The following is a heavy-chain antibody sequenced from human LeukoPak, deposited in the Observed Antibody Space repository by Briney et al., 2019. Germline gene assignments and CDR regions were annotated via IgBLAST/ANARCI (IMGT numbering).Heavy chain of an antibody. CDR1: GFTFSTYW. CDR2: ISESGSTK. Sequence: PGGSLRLSCAASGFTFSTYWMSWVRQAPGKGLEWVSYISESGSTKYYADSVRGRFTISRDNAKNSLYLQMNSLSAEDTAVYYCARGWRYGGLHFDYWGQGTLVTVSS. CDR3: ARGWRYGGLHFDY. J-gene: IGHJ4*02. D-gene: IGHD1-26*01. V-gene: IGHV3-48*04.